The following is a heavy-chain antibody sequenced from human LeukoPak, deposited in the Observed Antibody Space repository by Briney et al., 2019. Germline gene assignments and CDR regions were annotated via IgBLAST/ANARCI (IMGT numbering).Heavy chain of an antibody. J-gene: IGHJ4*02. CDR3: TRASSGSYDYKTFDY. CDR2: ISAYNGDT. D-gene: IGHD1-26*01. CDR1: GYTFPNFG. V-gene: IGHV1-18*01. Sequence: ASVKVSCKASGYTFPNFGISWVRQAPGQGLEWMGWISAYNGDTNYAQKLQGRVTMTRDTSISTAYMELSSLRSEDTAVYYCTRASSGSYDYKTFDYWGQGTLVTVSS.